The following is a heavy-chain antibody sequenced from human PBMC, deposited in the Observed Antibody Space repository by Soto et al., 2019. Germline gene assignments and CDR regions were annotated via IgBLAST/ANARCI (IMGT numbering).Heavy chain of an antibody. V-gene: IGHV3-23*01. J-gene: IGHJ6*02. D-gene: IGHD6-13*01. CDR3: AKGGSSWYANYYGMDV. CDR1: GFTFSSYA. CDR2: ISGSGGST. Sequence: EVQLLESGGGLVQPGGSLRLSCAASGFTFSSYAMSWVRQAPGKGLEWVSAISGSGGSTYYADSVKGRFTISRDNSKNTLYLQMKWLRAEDTAVYYCAKGGSSWYANYYGMDVWGQGTTVTVSS.